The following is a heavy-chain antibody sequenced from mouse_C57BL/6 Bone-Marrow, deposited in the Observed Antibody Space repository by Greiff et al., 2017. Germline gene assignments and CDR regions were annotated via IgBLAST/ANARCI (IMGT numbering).Heavy chain of an antibody. CDR1: GFTFSSYG. Sequence: EVKLMESGGDLVKPGGSLKLSCAASGFTFSSYGMSWVRQTPDKRLEWVATISSGGSYPYYPDSVKGRFTISRDNAKNTLYLQLSSLKSEDTAMYYCARTTVVADWYFDVWGTGTTVTVSS. V-gene: IGHV5-6*01. J-gene: IGHJ1*03. CDR3: ARTTVVADWYFDV. CDR2: ISSGGSYP. D-gene: IGHD1-1*01.